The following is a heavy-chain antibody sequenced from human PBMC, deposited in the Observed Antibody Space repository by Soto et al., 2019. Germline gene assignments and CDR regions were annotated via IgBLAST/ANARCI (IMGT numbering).Heavy chain of an antibody. CDR1: GGSISSGGYY. CDR3: ARAEAYYDSSGYYGRIFDY. V-gene: IGHV4-31*03. J-gene: IGHJ4*02. CDR2: IYYSGST. Sequence: SETLSLTCTVSGGSISSGGYYWSWIRQHPGKGLEWIGYIYYSGSTYYNPSLKSRVTISVDTSKNQFSLKLSSVTAADTAVYYCARAEAYYDSSGYYGRIFDYWGQGTLVTVSS. D-gene: IGHD3-22*01.